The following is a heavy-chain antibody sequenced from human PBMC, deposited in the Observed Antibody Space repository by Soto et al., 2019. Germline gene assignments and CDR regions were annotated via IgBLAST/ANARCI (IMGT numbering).Heavy chain of an antibody. D-gene: IGHD3-22*01. Sequence: GESLKISCAASGFTFSSYAMHWVRQAPGKGLEWVAVISFGGSNKYYADSVKGRFTISRDNSKNTVYLQMNSLRAEDTAVYHCAKERYDSSGSHYIIFDSWGQGTLVTVSS. V-gene: IGHV3-30-3*01. CDR1: GFTFSSYA. CDR2: ISFGGSNK. CDR3: AKERYDSSGSHYIIFDS. J-gene: IGHJ4*02.